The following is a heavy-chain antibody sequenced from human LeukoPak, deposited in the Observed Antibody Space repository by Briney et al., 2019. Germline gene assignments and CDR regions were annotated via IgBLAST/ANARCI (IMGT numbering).Heavy chain of an antibody. D-gene: IGHD5-18*01. CDR3: AREDTAMVTGDDAFDI. Sequence: ASVKVSCKASGYTFTGYYMHWVRQAPGQGLEWMGWINPNSGGTNYAQKFQGRVTMTRDTSISTAYMELSRLRSDDTAVYYCAREDTAMVTGDDAFDIWGQGTMVTVSS. CDR1: GYTFTGYY. V-gene: IGHV1-2*02. J-gene: IGHJ3*02. CDR2: INPNSGGT.